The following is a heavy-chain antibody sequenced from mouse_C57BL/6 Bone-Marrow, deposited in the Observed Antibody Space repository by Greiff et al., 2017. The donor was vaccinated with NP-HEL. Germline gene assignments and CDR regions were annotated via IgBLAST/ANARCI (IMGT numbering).Heavy chain of an antibody. J-gene: IGHJ3*01. CDR3: ALHYGSSRFAY. D-gene: IGHD1-1*01. V-gene: IGHV5-17*01. Sequence: DVKLVESGGGLVKPGGSLKLSCAASGFTFSDYGMHWVRRAPEKGLEWVAYISSGSSTIYYADTVKGRFTISRDNAKNTLFLQMTSLRSEDTAMYYCALHYGSSRFAYWGQGTLVTVSA. CDR1: GFTFSDYG. CDR2: ISSGSSTI.